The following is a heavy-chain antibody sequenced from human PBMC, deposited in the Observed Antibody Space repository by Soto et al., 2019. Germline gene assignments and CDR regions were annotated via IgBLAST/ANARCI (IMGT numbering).Heavy chain of an antibody. V-gene: IGHV3-23*01. CDR3: AKGVAVAAGASFDI. J-gene: IGHJ3*02. CDR1: GFTFKNHA. D-gene: IGHD6-19*01. CDR2: ISGSGDST. Sequence: EVQLLESGGGLVQPGGSLRLSCAASGFTFKNHAMNWVRKAPGKGLEWVSTISGSGDSTYYADSVKGRFTISRDNSKNTLYVQMDSLRAEDTAVYYCAKGVAVAAGASFDIWGQGTMVTVSP.